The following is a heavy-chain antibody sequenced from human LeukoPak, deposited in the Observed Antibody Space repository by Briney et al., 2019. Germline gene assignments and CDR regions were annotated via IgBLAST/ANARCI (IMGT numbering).Heavy chain of an antibody. V-gene: IGHV3-21*01. CDR2: ISSSSSYI. J-gene: IGHJ4*02. Sequence: GGSLRLSCAASGFTFSTYAMNWVRQAPGKGLEWVSSISSSSSYIYYADSVKGRFTISRDNAKNSLYLQMNSLRAEDTAVYNCARDRYDILTGLTADYWGQGTLVTVSS. CDR3: ARDRYDILTGLTADY. CDR1: GFTFSTYA. D-gene: IGHD3-9*01.